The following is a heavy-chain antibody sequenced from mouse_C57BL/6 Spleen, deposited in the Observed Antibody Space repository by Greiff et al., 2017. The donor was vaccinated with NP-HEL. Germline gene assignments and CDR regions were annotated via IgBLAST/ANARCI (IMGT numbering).Heavy chain of an antibody. V-gene: IGHV3-6*01. J-gene: IGHJ3*01. CDR2: ISYDGSN. Sequence: VQLKESGPGLVKPSQSLSLTCSVTGYSITSGYYWNWIRQFPGNKLEWMGYISYDGSNNYNPSLKNRISIPRDTSKNQFFLKLNSVTTEDTATYYCARVYDYDGSAWFAYWGQGTLVTVSA. CDR3: ARVYDYDGSAWFAY. CDR1: GYSITSGYY. D-gene: IGHD2-4*01.